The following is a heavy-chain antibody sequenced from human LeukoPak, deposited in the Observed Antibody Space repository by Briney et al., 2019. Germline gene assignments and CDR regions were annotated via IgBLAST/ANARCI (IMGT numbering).Heavy chain of an antibody. CDR1: GGSISSGSYY. Sequence: SETLSLTCTVSGGSISSGSYYWGWIRQPAGKGLEWIGRIYTSGSTNYNPSLKSRVTISVDTSKNQFSLKLSSVTAADTAVYYCAREQYDFWSGYRRTYYMDVWGKGTTVTVSS. V-gene: IGHV4-61*02. CDR3: AREQYDFWSGYRRTYYMDV. CDR2: IYTSGST. J-gene: IGHJ6*03. D-gene: IGHD3-3*01.